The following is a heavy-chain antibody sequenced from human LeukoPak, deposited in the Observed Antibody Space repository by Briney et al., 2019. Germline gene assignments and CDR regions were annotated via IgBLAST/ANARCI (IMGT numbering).Heavy chain of an antibody. CDR1: GFTFSSYG. J-gene: IGHJ4*02. V-gene: IGHV3-30*02. CDR3: ASSYYYDGDY. Sequence: GGSLRLSCAASGFTFSSYGMHWVRQAPGKGLEWVSFIRYDGSNEYYVDSVRGRFTISRDNSKNTLYLQMHSLRAEDTAVYYCASSYYYDGDYWGQGTLVTVSS. D-gene: IGHD3-22*01. CDR2: IRYDGSNE.